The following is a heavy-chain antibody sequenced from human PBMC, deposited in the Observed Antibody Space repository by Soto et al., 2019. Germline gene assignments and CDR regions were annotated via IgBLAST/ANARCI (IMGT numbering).Heavy chain of an antibody. V-gene: IGHV4-59*12. J-gene: IGHJ4*02. Sequence: QVVLQESGPGLVKPSETLSLTCSVSGRSITSYYWSWVRQPPWKGLEWIGYIYDNGITSQNPSLKSRVTMSADTSQNQFSLKLTSVTGEDTAVYYCARTYDSNGYANEFDSWGQGILVTVTS. CDR2: IYDNGIT. D-gene: IGHD3-22*01. CDR1: GRSITSYY. CDR3: ARTYDSNGYANEFDS.